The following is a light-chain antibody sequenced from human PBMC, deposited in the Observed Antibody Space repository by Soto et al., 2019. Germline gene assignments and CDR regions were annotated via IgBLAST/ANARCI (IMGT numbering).Light chain of an antibody. J-gene: IGKJ5*01. V-gene: IGKV1-33*01. CDR1: QDITIY. CDR3: QQYENLPVT. Sequence: DIQMTQSPSSLSASVGDRVTITCQASQDITIYLNWYQQKPGKAPKLLIYDASNLETGVPSRFSGGGSGTDFTFTISSLQPEDIATYYCQQYENLPVTFGQGTRLQIK. CDR2: DAS.